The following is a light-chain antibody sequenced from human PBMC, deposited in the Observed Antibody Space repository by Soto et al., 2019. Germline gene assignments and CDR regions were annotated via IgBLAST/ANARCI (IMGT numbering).Light chain of an antibody. V-gene: IGKV3-20*01. CDR3: QQYGSSPLYT. Sequence: EIVLTQSPGTLSLSPGERATLSCRASQSVSSSYLAWYQQKPGQAPRLLIYGASSMATGIPERFSGSGSGTALTLTISRLEPEDFAVYYCQQYGSSPLYTFGQGTKLEIK. CDR2: GAS. CDR1: QSVSSSY. J-gene: IGKJ2*01.